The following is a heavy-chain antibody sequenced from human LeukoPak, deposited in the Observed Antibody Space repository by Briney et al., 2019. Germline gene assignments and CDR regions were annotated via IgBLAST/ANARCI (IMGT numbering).Heavy chain of an antibody. CDR1: GYTFTDYY. Sequence: ASVKVSCKVSGYTFTDYYMHWVQQAPGKGLEWMGLVDPEDGETIYAEKFQGRVTITADTSTDTAYMELSSLRSEDTAVYYCALPHDYGDQYNWFDPWGQGTLVTVSS. V-gene: IGHV1-69-2*01. CDR2: VDPEDGET. J-gene: IGHJ5*02. CDR3: ALPHDYGDQYNWFDP. D-gene: IGHD4-17*01.